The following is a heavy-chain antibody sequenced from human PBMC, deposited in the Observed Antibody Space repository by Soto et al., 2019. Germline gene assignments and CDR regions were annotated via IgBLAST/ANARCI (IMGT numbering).Heavy chain of an antibody. D-gene: IGHD5-18*01. Sequence: GASVKVSCKASGYTFTSYYMHWVRQAPGQGLEWMGIINPSGGSTSYAQKFQGRVTMTRDTSTSTVYMELSSLRSEDTAVYYCARGIQLWPNYYYYGMDVWGQGTTVTVSS. CDR2: INPSGGST. J-gene: IGHJ6*02. CDR1: GYTFTSYY. CDR3: ARGIQLWPNYYYYGMDV. V-gene: IGHV1-46*01.